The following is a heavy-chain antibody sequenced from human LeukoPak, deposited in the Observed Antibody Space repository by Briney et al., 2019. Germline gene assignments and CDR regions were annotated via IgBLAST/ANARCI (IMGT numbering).Heavy chain of an antibody. CDR3: ANAIFGVVSLSYYFDY. Sequence: SETLSLTCTVSGGSISSSSYYWGWIRQPPGKGLEWIGSIYYSGSTYYNPSLKSRVTISVDTSKNQFSLKLSSVTAADTAVYYCANAIFGVVSLSYYFDYWGQGTLVTVSS. D-gene: IGHD3-3*01. CDR2: IYYSGST. J-gene: IGHJ4*02. CDR1: GGSISSSSYY. V-gene: IGHV4-39*01.